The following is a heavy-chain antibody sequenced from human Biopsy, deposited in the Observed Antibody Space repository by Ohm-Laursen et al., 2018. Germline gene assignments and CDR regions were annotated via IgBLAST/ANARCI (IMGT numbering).Heavy chain of an antibody. CDR3: ARDTRWSPYSMDV. CDR2: ISGGGTI. J-gene: IGHJ6*02. CDR1: GFSFSDYH. D-gene: IGHD4-23*01. Sequence: GSLRLSCAASGFSFSDYHMRWIRQAPGRGLEWVSYISGGGTIYYGDSMKGRVTISRDNAKNSLYLQMHSLRAKDTAVYYCARDTRWSPYSMDVWGQGTTVTVSS. V-gene: IGHV3-11*01.